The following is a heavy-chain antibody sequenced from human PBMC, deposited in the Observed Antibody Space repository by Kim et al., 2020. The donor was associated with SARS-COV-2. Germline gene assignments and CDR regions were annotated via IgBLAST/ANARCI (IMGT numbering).Heavy chain of an antibody. V-gene: IGHV3-23*01. CDR2: ISGSGFDI. J-gene: IGHJ3*01. CDR3: AKGQAAAGTWLEPFDV. D-gene: IGHD6-13*01. Sequence: GGSLRLSFAASGFTFGTYGMSWVRQAPGKGLEWVSGISGSGFDIYSADSVKGRFAISRDNSKNMVYFELNSLRAEDTALYFCAKGQAAAGTWLEPFDVWG. CDR1: GFTFGTYG.